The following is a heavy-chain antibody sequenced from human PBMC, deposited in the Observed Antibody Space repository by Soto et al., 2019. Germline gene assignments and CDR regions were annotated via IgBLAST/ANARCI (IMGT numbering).Heavy chain of an antibody. D-gene: IGHD6-19*01. Sequence: SQTLSLTCAISGDSVSSNSAAWNLIMQSPSRGLEWLGRTYYRSKWYNDYAVSVKSRITINPDTSKNQFSLQLNSVTPEDTAVYYCARDSSGEAVAGNNWFDPWGQGTLVTVSS. CDR3: ARDSSGEAVAGNNWFDP. V-gene: IGHV6-1*01. J-gene: IGHJ5*02. CDR1: GDSVSSNSAA. CDR2: TYYRSKWYN.